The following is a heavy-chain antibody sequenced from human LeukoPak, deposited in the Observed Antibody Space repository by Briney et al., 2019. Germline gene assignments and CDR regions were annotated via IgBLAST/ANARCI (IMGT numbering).Heavy chain of an antibody. Sequence: SETLSLTCTISIGSITTSSYYWGWVRQPPGKGGEWIGSIYYSGTPHYNPSLKRRVTISVDTSKNQFSLKLSSVTAADTAVYYCASPGSGSFDNFNYWGQGTLVTVSS. D-gene: IGHD1-26*01. CDR1: IGSITTSSYY. CDR2: IYYSGTP. V-gene: IGHV4-39*01. CDR3: ASPGSGSFDNFNY. J-gene: IGHJ4*02.